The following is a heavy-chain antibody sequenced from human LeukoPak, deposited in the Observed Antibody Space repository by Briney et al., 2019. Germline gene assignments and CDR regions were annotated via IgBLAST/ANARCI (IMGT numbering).Heavy chain of an antibody. CDR1: GYSFTSYW. CDR3: AKDPPLWFGEPYFDY. Sequence: GESLKISCKGSGYSFTSYWIGWVRQAPGKGLEWVSAISGSGGSTYYADSVKGRFTISRDNSKNTLYLQMNSLRAEDTAVYYCAKDPPLWFGEPYFDYWGQGTLVTVSS. J-gene: IGHJ4*02. V-gene: IGHV3-23*01. D-gene: IGHD3-10*01. CDR2: ISGSGGST.